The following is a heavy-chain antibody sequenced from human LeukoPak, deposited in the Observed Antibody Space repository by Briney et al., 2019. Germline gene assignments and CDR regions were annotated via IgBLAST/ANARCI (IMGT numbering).Heavy chain of an antibody. V-gene: IGHV3-23*01. D-gene: IGHD5/OR15-5a*01. CDR3: AKDGQLYDVY. Sequence: GGSLRLSCAASGLTFSSYAMSWVRQAPGKGLEWVSAISGDGSGTYYTDSVKGRFTISRANSKDTLFLQMNSLRAEDTAVYYCAKDGQLYDVYWGQGTLVTVSS. CDR1: GLTFSSYA. CDR2: ISGDGSGT. J-gene: IGHJ4*02.